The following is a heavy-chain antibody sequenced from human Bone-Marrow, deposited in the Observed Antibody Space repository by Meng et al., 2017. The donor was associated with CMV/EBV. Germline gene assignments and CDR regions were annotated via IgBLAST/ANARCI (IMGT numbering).Heavy chain of an antibody. CDR3: ASQGGGWYSVGDDAFDI. V-gene: IGHV1-18*01. CDR1: GYSFSTYG. J-gene: IGHJ3*02. D-gene: IGHD6-19*01. Sequence: ASVKVSCKASGYSFSTYGISWVRQAPGQGLEWMGWISAYNGNTNYAQKFQGRVTMTTDISTSTAYMELRSLRSDDTAVYYCASQGGGWYSVGDDAFDIWGQGTMVTVS. CDR2: ISAYNGNT.